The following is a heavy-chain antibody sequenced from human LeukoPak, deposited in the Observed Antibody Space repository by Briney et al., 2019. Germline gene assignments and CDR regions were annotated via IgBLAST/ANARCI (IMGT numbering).Heavy chain of an antibody. D-gene: IGHD3-10*01. V-gene: IGHV3-64D*06. J-gene: IGHJ4*02. Sequence: GGSLRLSCSASGFTFSSYAMHWVRQAPGKGLEYVSAISSNGGSTYYADSVKGRFTISRDNSKNTLYLQMSSLRAEDTAVYYCVKELESNGELLDYWGQGTLVTVSS. CDR2: ISSNGGST. CDR3: VKELESNGELLDY. CDR1: GFTFSSYA.